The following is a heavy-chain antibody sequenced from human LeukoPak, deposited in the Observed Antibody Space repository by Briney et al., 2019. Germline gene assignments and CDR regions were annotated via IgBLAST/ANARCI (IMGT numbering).Heavy chain of an antibody. CDR3: AKGSNWGSGYYFDY. CDR2: IRYDGSNE. Sequence: GGSLRLSCAAPGFTFSSYARHWVRQAQGKGLEWVSFIRYDGSNEYYADSVRGRFTISRDNSKNTLYLQMNTLSAEDTALYYCAKGSNWGSGYYFDYWGQGTLVTVSS. V-gene: IGHV3-30*02. CDR1: GFTFSSYA. J-gene: IGHJ4*02. D-gene: IGHD7-27*01.